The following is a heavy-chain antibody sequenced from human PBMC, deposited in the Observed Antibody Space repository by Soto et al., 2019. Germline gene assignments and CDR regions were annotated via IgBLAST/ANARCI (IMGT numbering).Heavy chain of an antibody. CDR3: ASRSSGWYALPYYYYGMDV. Sequence: VQLVESGGGVVQPGRSLRLSCAASGFTFSSYAMHWVRQAPGKGLEWVAVISYDGSNKYYADSVKGRFTISRDNTKSTLYLQMNSRRAEDTAVYYCASRSSGWYALPYYYYGMDVWGQGTTVTVSS. CDR1: GFTFSSYA. J-gene: IGHJ6*02. V-gene: IGHV3-30-3*01. CDR2: ISYDGSNK. D-gene: IGHD6-19*01.